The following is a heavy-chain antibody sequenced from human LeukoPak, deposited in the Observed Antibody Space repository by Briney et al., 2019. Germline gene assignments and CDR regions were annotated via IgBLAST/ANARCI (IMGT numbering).Heavy chain of an antibody. Sequence: SVKVSCKASGYTFTSYAISWVRQAPGQGLEWMGGIIPIFGTANYAQKFQGRVTITADESTSTAYMELSSLRSEDTAVYYCASQSYCSGGSCYYYYMDVWGKGTTVTISS. D-gene: IGHD2-15*01. CDR1: GYTFTSYA. J-gene: IGHJ6*03. CDR3: ASQSYCSGGSCYYYYMDV. V-gene: IGHV1-69*13. CDR2: IIPIFGTA.